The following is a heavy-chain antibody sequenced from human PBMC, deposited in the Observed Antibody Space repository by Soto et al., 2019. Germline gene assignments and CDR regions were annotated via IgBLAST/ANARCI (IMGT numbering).Heavy chain of an antibody. V-gene: IGHV1-18*04. CDR1: GYTFTSYG. CDR2: ISAYNGNT. J-gene: IGHJ6*02. D-gene: IGHD2-2*01. Sequence: GASVKVSCKASGYTFTSYGISWVRQAPGQGLEWMGWISAYNGNTNYAQKLQGRVTMTTDTSTSTAYMELRSLRSDDTAVYYCATDIVVVPAATRYYYYGMDVWGQGTTVTAP. CDR3: ATDIVVVPAATRYYYYGMDV.